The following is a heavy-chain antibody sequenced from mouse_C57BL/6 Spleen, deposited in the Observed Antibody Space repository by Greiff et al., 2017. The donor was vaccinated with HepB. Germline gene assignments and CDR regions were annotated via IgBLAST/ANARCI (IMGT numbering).Heavy chain of an antibody. V-gene: IGHV5-9-1*02. D-gene: IGHD1-1*01. CDR2: ISSGGDYI. Sequence: EVQWVESGEGLVKPGGSLKLSCAASGFTFSSYAMSWVRQTPEKRLEWVAYISSGGDYIYYADTVKGRFTISRDNARNTLYLQMSSLKSEDTAMYYCTRDYYGSSPPYAMDYWGQGTSVTVSS. CDR1: GFTFSSYA. J-gene: IGHJ4*01. CDR3: TRDYYGSSPPYAMDY.